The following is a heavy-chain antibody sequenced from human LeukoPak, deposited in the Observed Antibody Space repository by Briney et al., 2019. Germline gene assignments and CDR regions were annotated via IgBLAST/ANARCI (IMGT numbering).Heavy chain of an antibody. J-gene: IGHJ5*02. CDR1: GFTFSSYG. Sequence: GGSLRLSCAASGFTFSSYGMHWVRQAPGKGLEWVAVIWYDGSNKYYADSVKGRFTISRDNSKNTLYLQMNSLRAEDTAVYYCARGPYLDYGDYDWFDHWGQGTLVTVSS. CDR2: IWYDGSNK. V-gene: IGHV3-33*01. CDR3: ARGPYLDYGDYDWFDH. D-gene: IGHD4-17*01.